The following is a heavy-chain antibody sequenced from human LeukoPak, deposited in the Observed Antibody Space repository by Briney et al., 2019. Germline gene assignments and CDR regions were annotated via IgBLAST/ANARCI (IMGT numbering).Heavy chain of an antibody. Sequence: ASVTVSCTASGYTFTSYWIGWVRQLPGKGLEWMGIIYPGDSDTKYSPSFQGQVTISADKSISTAYLQWSSLKASDTAMYCCARTRSGGSEGSDYWGQGTLVTVSS. V-gene: IGHV5-51*01. CDR1: GYTFTSYW. CDR2: IYPGDSDT. D-gene: IGHD2-15*01. J-gene: IGHJ4*02. CDR3: ARTRSGGSEGSDY.